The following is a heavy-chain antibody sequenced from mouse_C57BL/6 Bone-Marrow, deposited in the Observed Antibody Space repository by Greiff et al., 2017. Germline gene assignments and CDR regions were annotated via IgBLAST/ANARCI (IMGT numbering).Heavy chain of an antibody. CDR2: IYPGSGST. CDR1: GYTFTSYW. D-gene: IGHD1-1*01. CDR3: ASDYYGSSPAY. V-gene: IGHV1-55*01. Sequence: VQLQQSGAELVKPGASVKMSCKASGYTFTSYWITWVKQRPGQGLEWIGDIYPGSGSTNYNEKFKSKATLTVDTSSSTAYMQLSSLTSEDSAVYYCASDYYGSSPAYWGQGTLVTVSA. J-gene: IGHJ3*01.